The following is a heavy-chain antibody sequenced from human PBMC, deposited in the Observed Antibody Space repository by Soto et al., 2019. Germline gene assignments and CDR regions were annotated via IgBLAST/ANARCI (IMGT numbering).Heavy chain of an antibody. CDR3: ARALTGTTDYYYGMDV. Sequence: SETLSLTCTVSGGSISSGGYYWSWIRQHPGKGLEWIGYIYYSGSTYYNPSLKSRVTISVDTSKNQFSLKLSSVTAADTAVYYCARALTGTTDYYYGMDVWGQGTTVTVSS. J-gene: IGHJ6*02. CDR1: GGSISSGGYY. D-gene: IGHD1-7*01. CDR2: IYYSGST. V-gene: IGHV4-31*03.